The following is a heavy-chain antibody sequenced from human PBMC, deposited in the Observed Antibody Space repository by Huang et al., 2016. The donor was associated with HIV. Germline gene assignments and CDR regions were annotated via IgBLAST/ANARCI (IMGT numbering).Heavy chain of an antibody. J-gene: IGHJ3*02. D-gene: IGHD4-17*01. CDR1: GYRFTSYW. CDR3: AKGPYADYVFDAFDI. CDR2: IYPADSDT. V-gene: IGHV5-51*01. Sequence: EVQVVQSGAEVKKPGESLKISCKCTGYRFTSYWIGWVRQIPGKGLEWMGIIYPADSDTRYSPSFHGQVTISADKSISTAYLQWSTLKASDTAMYYCAKGPYADYVFDAFDIWGQGTMVTVSS.